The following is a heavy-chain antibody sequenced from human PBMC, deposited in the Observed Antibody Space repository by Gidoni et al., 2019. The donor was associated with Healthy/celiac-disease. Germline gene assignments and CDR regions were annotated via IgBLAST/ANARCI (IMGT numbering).Heavy chain of an antibody. CDR1: GFTVSSNY. V-gene: IGHV3-66*01. CDR3: ARDLSYGEPYFNYGMDV. Sequence: EVQLVESGGGLVQPGGSLRLSCAAFGFTVSSNYMSGVRQAPGKGLEWVSVSYSGGSKYYADSVKGRFTIARDNAKNTLYLQMNSLRAEDTAVYYWARDLSYGEPYFNYGMDVWGQGTTVTVSS. CDR2: SYSGGSK. J-gene: IGHJ6*02. D-gene: IGHD4-17*01.